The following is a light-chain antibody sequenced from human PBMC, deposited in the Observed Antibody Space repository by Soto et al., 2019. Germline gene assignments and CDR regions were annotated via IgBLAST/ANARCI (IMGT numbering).Light chain of an antibody. J-gene: IGKJ1*01. CDR3: QQYGSSPPT. CDR1: QSISRY. Sequence: IVFTQSPGALSLSQGERTPFSCRASQSISRYLAWYQQKPGQGPRLLIYGASSRATGTPDRFSGSGSGTDFTLTINRLEPEDFALYYCQQYGSSPPTFGQGTKVAIK. V-gene: IGKV3-20*01. CDR2: GAS.